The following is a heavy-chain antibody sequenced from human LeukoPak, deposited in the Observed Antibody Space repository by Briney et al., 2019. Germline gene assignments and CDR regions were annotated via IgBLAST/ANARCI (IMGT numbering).Heavy chain of an antibody. D-gene: IGHD6-13*01. V-gene: IGHV3-23*01. J-gene: IGHJ5*02. CDR3: AKDRTAAGTADPFDNWFDP. CDR2: ISGSGGST. Sequence: GGSLRLSCAASGFTFSSYAMSWVRQAPGKGLEWVSAISGSGGSTYYADSVKGRFTISRDNSKNTLYLQMNSLRAEDTAVYHCAKDRTAAGTADPFDNWFDPWGQGTLVTVSS. CDR1: GFTFSSYA.